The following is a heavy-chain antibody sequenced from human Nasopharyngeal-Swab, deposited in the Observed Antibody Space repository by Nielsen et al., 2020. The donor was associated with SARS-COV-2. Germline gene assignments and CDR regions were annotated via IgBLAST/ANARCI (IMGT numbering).Heavy chain of an antibody. D-gene: IGHD4-23*01. Sequence: GESLKISCAASGFSFSTFWMHWVRQVPGEGLVWVSRINTDGRRTNYAESVKGRFTISRDNVKNMLYLRMNNLRPEDTAVYYCARDLGGFGGYWGQGTLATVSS. CDR3: ARDLGGFGGY. J-gene: IGHJ4*02. CDR2: INTDGRRT. CDR1: GFSFSTFW. V-gene: IGHV3-74*01.